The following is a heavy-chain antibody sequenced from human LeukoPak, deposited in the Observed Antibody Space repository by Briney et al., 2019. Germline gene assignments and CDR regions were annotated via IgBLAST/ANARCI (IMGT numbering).Heavy chain of an antibody. J-gene: IGHJ6*02. V-gene: IGHV1-69*13. CDR1: GGTFSSYA. Sequence: SVKVSCKASGGTFSSYAISWVRQAPGQGLEWMGGIIPIFGTANYAQKFQGRVTITADESTSTAYMELSSLRSEDTAVYYCASSYCSSTSCYYYYGMDVRGQGTTVTVSS. CDR2: IIPIFGTA. D-gene: IGHD2-2*01. CDR3: ASSYCSSTSCYYYYGMDV.